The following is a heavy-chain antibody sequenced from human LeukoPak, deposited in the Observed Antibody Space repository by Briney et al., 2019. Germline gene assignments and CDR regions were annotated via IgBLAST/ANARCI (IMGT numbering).Heavy chain of an antibody. CDR2: INDRGST. CDR1: GGSISDNY. Sequence: PSETLSLTCTVSGGSISDNYWNWIRQPPGRRLEWIGYINDRGSTNYNPSLKSRVTISVDTSKNQFSLKLNSVTAAGTAVYYCARDPLSPNVFDVWGQGTMVTVSS. J-gene: IGHJ3*01. CDR3: ARDPLSPNVFDV. V-gene: IGHV4-59*01.